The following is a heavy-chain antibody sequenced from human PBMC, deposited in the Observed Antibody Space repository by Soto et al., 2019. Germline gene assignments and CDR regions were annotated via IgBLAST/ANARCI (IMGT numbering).Heavy chain of an antibody. CDR1: GGTFSSYA. V-gene: IGHV1-69*12. CDR3: ARGVVVVVAATTTEFFDY. D-gene: IGHD2-15*01. CDR2: IIPIFGTA. J-gene: IGHJ4*02. Sequence: QVQLVQSGAEVKKPGSSVKVSCKASGGTFSSYAISWVRQAPGQGLEWMGGIIPIFGTANYAQKFQGRVTITADESTNTAYMELSSLRSEDTAVYYCARGVVVVVAATTTEFFDYWGQGTLVTVSS.